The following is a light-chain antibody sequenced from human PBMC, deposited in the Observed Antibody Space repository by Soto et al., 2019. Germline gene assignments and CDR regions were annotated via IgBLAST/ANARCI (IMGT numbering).Light chain of an antibody. CDR3: QQYNNWPLT. CDR2: LAS. J-gene: IGKJ4*01. V-gene: IGKV3-15*01. CDR1: QSVSTN. Sequence: DMVLAQSPGTLSVSPGERATLSCGASQSVSTNLAWYQQRPGQAPRLLIYLASTRATGIPARFSGSGSGTEFSLSISSLQSEDFAVYYCQQYNNWPLTFGGGTKVDIK.